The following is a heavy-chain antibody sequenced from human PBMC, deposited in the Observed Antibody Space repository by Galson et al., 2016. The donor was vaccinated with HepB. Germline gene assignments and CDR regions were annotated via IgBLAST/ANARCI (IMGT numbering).Heavy chain of an antibody. CDR3: VGYNWHAVDY. CDR1: GFTFSNYW. D-gene: IGHD1-20*01. CDR2: ISPDGSDA. V-gene: IGHV3-74*03. Sequence: SLRLSCAASGFTFSNYWMYWVRQVPGKGLARVARISPDGSDALHADSVQGRFTIYRDNAQSTLFLQMHSLRGEDTAVYYCVGYNWHAVDYWGQGTLVTVSP. J-gene: IGHJ4*02.